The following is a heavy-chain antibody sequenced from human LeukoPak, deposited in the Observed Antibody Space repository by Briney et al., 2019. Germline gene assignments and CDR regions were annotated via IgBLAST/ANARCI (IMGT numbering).Heavy chain of an antibody. D-gene: IGHD3-3*01. V-gene: IGHV4-61*02. CDR2: IYTSGST. CDR3: AREGEGYDFWSGYYSV. J-gene: IGHJ4*02. Sequence: SETLSLTCTVSGGSISSGSYYWSWIRQPAGKGLEWIGRIYTSGSTNYNPSLKSRVTISVDTSKNQFSLKLSSVTAADTAVYYCAREGEGYDFWSGYYSVWGQGTLVTVSS. CDR1: GGSISSGSYY.